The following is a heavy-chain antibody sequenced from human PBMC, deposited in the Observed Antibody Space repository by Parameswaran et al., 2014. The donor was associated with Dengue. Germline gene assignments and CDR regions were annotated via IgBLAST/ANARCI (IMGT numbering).Heavy chain of an antibody. D-gene: IGHD3-22*01. V-gene: IGHV1-2*02. CDR2: INPNSGGT. CDR3: ARSGSGYYLSYFDY. Sequence: WVRQAPGQGLEWMGWINPNSGGTNYAQKFQGRVTMTRDTSISTAYMELSRLRSDDTAVYYCARSGSGYYLSYFDYWGQGTLVTVSS. J-gene: IGHJ4*02.